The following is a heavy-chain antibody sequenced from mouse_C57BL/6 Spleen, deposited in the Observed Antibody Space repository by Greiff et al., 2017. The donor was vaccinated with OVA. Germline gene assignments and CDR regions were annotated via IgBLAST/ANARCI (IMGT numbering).Heavy chain of an antibody. CDR2: IYPRSGNT. D-gene: IGHD2-2*01. J-gene: IGHJ3*01. CDR1: GYTFTSYG. CDR3: ARSGVTDQAWFAY. Sequence: VKLMESGAELARPGASVKLSCKASGYTFTSYGISWVKQRTGQGLEWIGEIYPRSGNTYYNEKFKGKATLTADKSSSTAYMELRSLTSEDSAVYFCARSGVTDQAWFAYWGQGTLVTVSA. V-gene: IGHV1-81*01.